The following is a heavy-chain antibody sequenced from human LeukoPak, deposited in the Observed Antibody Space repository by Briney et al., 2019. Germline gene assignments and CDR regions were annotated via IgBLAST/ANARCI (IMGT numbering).Heavy chain of an antibody. V-gene: IGHV4-59*08. CDR2: VHYSGIT. D-gene: IGHD2-15*01. CDR1: GGSISGYF. Sequence: PSETLSLTCTVSGGSISGYFGSFIRQPPGQGLEFIGYVHYSGITLYSPSLLGRVTMSVDTSRNQFFLKLSSVTAADTAVYYCARRDPVGYYQRGMDVWGQGTTVIVSS. J-gene: IGHJ6*02. CDR3: ARRDPVGYYQRGMDV.